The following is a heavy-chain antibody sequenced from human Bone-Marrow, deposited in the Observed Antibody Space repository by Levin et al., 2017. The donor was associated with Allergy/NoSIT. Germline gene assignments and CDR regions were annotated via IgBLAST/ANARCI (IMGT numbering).Heavy chain of an antibody. CDR3: AVPTYRGVYYFDN. D-gene: IGHD1-26*01. CDR1: GYPFSSSD. Sequence: ASVKVSCKASGYPFSSSDINWVRQAPGQGLEWMGWVNPISGNTDYARKFQGRVTMTRDTSITTAYMELSSLRSDDTAVYYCAVPTYRGVYYFDNWGQGSLVTVSS. CDR2: VNPISGNT. J-gene: IGHJ4*02. V-gene: IGHV1-8*01.